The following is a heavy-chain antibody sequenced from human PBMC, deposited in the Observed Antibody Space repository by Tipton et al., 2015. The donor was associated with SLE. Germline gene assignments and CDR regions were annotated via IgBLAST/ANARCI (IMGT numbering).Heavy chain of an antibody. Sequence: SLRLSCAASGFTFDDYAMHWVRQAPGKGLEWVSGISWNSGSIGYADSVKGRFTISRDNAKNSLYLQMNSLRAEDTALYYCAKDSSSSWFCFDLWGRGTLVTVSS. D-gene: IGHD6-13*01. CDR1: GFTFDDYA. CDR2: ISWNSGSI. J-gene: IGHJ2*01. V-gene: IGHV3-9*01. CDR3: AKDSSSSWFCFDL.